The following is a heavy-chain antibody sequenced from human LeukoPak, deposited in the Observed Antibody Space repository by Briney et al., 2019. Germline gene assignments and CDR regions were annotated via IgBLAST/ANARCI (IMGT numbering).Heavy chain of an antibody. D-gene: IGHD3-9*01. J-gene: IGHJ3*02. CDR2: INPESSVT. V-gene: IGHV1-2*02. CDR1: GYTFTDYY. Sequence: ASVKVSCKASGYTFTDYYIHWVRQAPGQGLEWMGWINPESSVTNYAQKFQGRVTMTRDTSISTAYMELSRLRSDDTAVYYCAREGRYDILTGYHRPDAFDIWGQGTMVTVSS. CDR3: AREGRYDILTGYHRPDAFDI.